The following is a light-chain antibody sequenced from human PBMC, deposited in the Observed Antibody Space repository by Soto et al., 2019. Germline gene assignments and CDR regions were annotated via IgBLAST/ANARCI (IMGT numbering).Light chain of an antibody. J-gene: IGKJ1*01. Sequence: EIVLTQSPGTLSLSPGERATLSCRASQSVSSSYLAWYQQKPGQAPRLLIYGASSRSTGIPDRFSGSGSGTDFTLTISRLESEDFAVYYCQQYRTFGQRTKMEIK. CDR2: GAS. V-gene: IGKV3-20*01. CDR3: QQYRT. CDR1: QSVSSSY.